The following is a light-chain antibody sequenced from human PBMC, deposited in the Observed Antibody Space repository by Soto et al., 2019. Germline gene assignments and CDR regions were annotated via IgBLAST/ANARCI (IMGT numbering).Light chain of an antibody. CDR3: HQYNSYHT. J-gene: IGKJ4*01. Sequence: EAVLTQSPATLSVFPGERATLSCRASQSVATNLAWYQQRPGQAPRLLIYGASKRAIGLPARFSGSGSGTEFTLTISSLQPDDFATYYCHQYNSYHTFGGGTKVDI. CDR1: QSVATN. V-gene: IGKV3-15*01. CDR2: GAS.